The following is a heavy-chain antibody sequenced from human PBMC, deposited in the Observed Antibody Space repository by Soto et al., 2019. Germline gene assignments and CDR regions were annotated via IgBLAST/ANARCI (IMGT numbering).Heavy chain of an antibody. V-gene: IGHV3-11*01. CDR3: VRKIATLTGYFAS. CDR1: GFSFSDYH. CDR2: ISKSGTTI. D-gene: IGHD2-21*01. J-gene: IGHJ4*02. Sequence: QVQLVESGGGLVKPGGSLRLSCAASGFSFSDYHMTWIRQAPGKGLEWISYISKSGTTIYYADSVRGRFTIPRDNVKNSLYLQMNNLRAEDTAVYYCVRKIATLTGYFASWGQGALVTVSS.